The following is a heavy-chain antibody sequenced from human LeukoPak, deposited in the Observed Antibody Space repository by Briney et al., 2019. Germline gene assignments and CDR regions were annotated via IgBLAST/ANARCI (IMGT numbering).Heavy chain of an antibody. D-gene: IGHD3-3*01. V-gene: IGHV4-34*01. Sequence: SETLSLTCAVYGGSFSGYYWSWIRQPPGKGLEWIGEINHSGSTNYNPSLKSRVTISVDTSKSQFSLKVRYVTAADTAVYYCARGLNDSWTGENYWGQGTLVTVSS. CDR2: INHSGST. J-gene: IGHJ4*02. CDR1: GGSFSGYY. CDR3: ARGLNDSWTGENY.